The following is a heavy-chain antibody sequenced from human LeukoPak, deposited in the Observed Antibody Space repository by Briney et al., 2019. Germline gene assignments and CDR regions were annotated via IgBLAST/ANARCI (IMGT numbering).Heavy chain of an antibody. CDR2: IIPIFGTA. CDR1: GGTFSSYA. J-gene: IGHJ4*02. V-gene: IGHV1-69*06. Sequence: SVKVSCNASGGTFSSYAISWVRQAPGQGLEWMGGIIPIFGTANYAQKFQGRVTITADKSTSTAYMELSSLRSEDTAVYYCAMSGITGYYFDYWGQGTLVTVSS. D-gene: IGHD3-3*01. CDR3: AMSGITGYYFDY.